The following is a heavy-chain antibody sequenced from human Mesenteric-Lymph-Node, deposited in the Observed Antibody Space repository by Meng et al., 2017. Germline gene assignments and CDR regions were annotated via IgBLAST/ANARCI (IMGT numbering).Heavy chain of an antibody. V-gene: IGHV3-74*01. CDR2: INSDGSST. CDR1: GFTFSSYW. J-gene: IGHJ4*02. CDR3: AKGDGYCSGGTCYRYFDH. D-gene: IGHD2-15*01. Sequence: GESLKISCAASGFTFSSYWMHWVRQAPGKGLVWVSRINSDGSSTSYADSVKGRFTISRDNSKNTLYLQMNSLRAEDTAVYYCAKGDGYCSGGTCYRYFDHWGQGALV.